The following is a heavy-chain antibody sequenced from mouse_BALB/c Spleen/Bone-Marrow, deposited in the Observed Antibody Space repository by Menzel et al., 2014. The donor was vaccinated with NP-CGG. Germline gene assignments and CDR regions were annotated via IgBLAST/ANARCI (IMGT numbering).Heavy chain of an antibody. Sequence: VQLKDSGAELVKPGASVKLSCTASGFNTKDTYMHWVKQRPEQGLEWIGRIDPANGNTKYDPKFQGKATITADTSSNTAYLQLSSLTSEDTAVYYCASYYYGHYFDYWGQGTTLTVSS. CDR2: IDPANGNT. CDR3: ASYYYGHYFDY. D-gene: IGHD1-1*01. CDR1: GFNTKDTY. J-gene: IGHJ2*01. V-gene: IGHV14-3*02.